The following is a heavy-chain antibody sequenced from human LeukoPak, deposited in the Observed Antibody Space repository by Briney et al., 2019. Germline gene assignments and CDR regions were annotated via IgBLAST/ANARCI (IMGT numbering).Heavy chain of an antibody. CDR1: GYTFTSYY. D-gene: IGHD5-24*01. Sequence: ASVKVSCKASGYTFTSYYMHWVRQAPGQRLEWMGIINPSGGSTSYPQKFQGRVTMTRDTSTSTVYMELSSLRSEETAVYYCAREGWLQSIDYWGQGTLVTVSS. CDR3: AREGWLQSIDY. V-gene: IGHV1-46*01. J-gene: IGHJ4*02. CDR2: INPSGGST.